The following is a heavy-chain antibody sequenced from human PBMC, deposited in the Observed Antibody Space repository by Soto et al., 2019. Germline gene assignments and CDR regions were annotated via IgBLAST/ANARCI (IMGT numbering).Heavy chain of an antibody. V-gene: IGHV3-21*01. D-gene: IGHD2-15*01. J-gene: IGHJ6*02. CDR3: ARYCSGGSCYPGMDV. Sequence: EVQLVESGGGLVKPGGSLRLSCAASGFNFNSYTINWVRQAPGKRLEWLSSISSSGYIFSSDSVRGRFTISRENAKNSVYLQISRLRAEDTAVYCCARYCSGGSCYPGMDVCGQGATVTVS. CDR1: GFNFNSYT. CDR2: ISSSGYI.